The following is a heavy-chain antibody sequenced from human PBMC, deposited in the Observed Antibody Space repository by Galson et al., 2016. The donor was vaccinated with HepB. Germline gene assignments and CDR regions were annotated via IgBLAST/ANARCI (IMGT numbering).Heavy chain of an antibody. CDR1: GFTFSSYA. Sequence: SLRLSCAASGFTFSSYAMGWVRQAPGKGLEWVSAISASGGSTYYADSVKGRFTISRDNAKNSLYLQMNSLRDEDTAVYYCATQYCSGGSCYSAAPGYWYFDLWGRGTLVTVSS. CDR3: ATQYCSGGSCYSAAPGYWYFDL. CDR2: ISASGGST. V-gene: IGHV3-23*01. D-gene: IGHD2-15*01. J-gene: IGHJ2*01.